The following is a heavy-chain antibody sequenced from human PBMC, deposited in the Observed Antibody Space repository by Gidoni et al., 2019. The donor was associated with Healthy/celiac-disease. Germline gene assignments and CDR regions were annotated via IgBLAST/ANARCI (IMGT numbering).Heavy chain of an antibody. Sequence: EVQLLESGGGLVQPGGSLRLSCAASGFPFSSYAMSWVRQAPGKGLGWVSAISGSGGSTYYADSVKGRFTISRDNSKNTLYLQMNSLRAEDTAVYYCAKGESYDFWSVGRYWGQGTLVTVSS. CDR2: ISGSGGST. V-gene: IGHV3-23*01. J-gene: IGHJ4*02. D-gene: IGHD3-3*01. CDR1: GFPFSSYA. CDR3: AKGESYDFWSVGRY.